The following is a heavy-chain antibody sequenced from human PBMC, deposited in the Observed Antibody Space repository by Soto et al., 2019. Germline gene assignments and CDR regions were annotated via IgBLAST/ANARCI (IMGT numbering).Heavy chain of an antibody. J-gene: IGHJ3*02. CDR2: IYYSGST. CDR1: GGSISSSSYY. CDR3: ARRDIVGANDAFDI. V-gene: IGHV4-39*01. Sequence: QLQLQESGPGLVKPSETLSLTCTVSGGSISSSSYYWGWIRQPPGKGLEWIGSIYYSGSTYYNPSLKSRVTISVDTSKNQFSLKLSSVTAADTAVYYCARRDIVGANDAFDIWGQGTMVTVSS. D-gene: IGHD1-26*01.